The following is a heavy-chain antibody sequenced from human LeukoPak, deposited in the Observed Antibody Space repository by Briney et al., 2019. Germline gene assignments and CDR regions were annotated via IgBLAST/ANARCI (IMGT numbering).Heavy chain of an antibody. Sequence: VASVKVSCKASGYTFTGYYMHWVRQAPGQGLEWMGWINPNSGDTNCDQRFQGRVTMTRDTSISTVYMELRKLTSDDTAFYYCARDPTGEYCTGGSCFWFDPWGQGTLVTVS. J-gene: IGHJ5*02. CDR2: INPNSGDT. D-gene: IGHD2-15*01. CDR3: ARDPTGEYCTGGSCFWFDP. V-gene: IGHV1-2*02. CDR1: GYTFTGYY.